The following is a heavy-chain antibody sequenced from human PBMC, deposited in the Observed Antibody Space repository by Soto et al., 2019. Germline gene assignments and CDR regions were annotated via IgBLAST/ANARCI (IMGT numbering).Heavy chain of an antibody. CDR3: ATRNYHDSTGYYYWYYFDF. D-gene: IGHD3-22*01. V-gene: IGHV3-23*01. CDR2: ISGRGDST. J-gene: IGHJ4*02. Sequence: EVQLLESGGGFVQPGGSLRLSCAASGITFSNYAMSWVRQAPGKGLEWVSVISGRGDSTYYAESVKGRFTISRDNSKNTVHLQMNNLGAEDTALYYCATRNYHDSTGYYYWYYFDFWGQGTLVTVSS. CDR1: GITFSNYA.